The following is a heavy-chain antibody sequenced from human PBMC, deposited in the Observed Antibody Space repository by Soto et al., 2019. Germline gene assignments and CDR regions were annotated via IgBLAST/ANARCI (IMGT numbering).Heavy chain of an antibody. V-gene: IGHV3-30*04. Sequence: VQLVESGGGVFHPGRSLTLSCVASGFTFTDHAMHWVRQAPGNGLEWVALISYDGNNKQYTDSVKGRSSISRDNSKDTLFLQLSSLRLEDTAVYYCARTKAIFGLDVWGQGTTVTVSS. J-gene: IGHJ6*02. CDR3: ARTKAIFGLDV. CDR1: GFTFTDHA. CDR2: ISYDGNNK. D-gene: IGHD2-8*01.